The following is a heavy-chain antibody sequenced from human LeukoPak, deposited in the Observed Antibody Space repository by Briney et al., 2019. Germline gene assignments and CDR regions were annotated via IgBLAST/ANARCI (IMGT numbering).Heavy chain of an antibody. CDR3: ARADYDFWSGYYITAPGWFDP. D-gene: IGHD3-3*01. V-gene: IGHV3-74*01. CDR1: GFTFSSYW. Sequence: GGSLRLSCAASGFTFSSYWMRWVRQAPGKGLVWVSRINSDGSSTSYADSVKGRFTISRDNAKNTLYLQMNSLRAEDTAVYYCARADYDFWSGYYITAPGWFDPWGQGTLVTVSS. CDR2: INSDGSST. J-gene: IGHJ5*02.